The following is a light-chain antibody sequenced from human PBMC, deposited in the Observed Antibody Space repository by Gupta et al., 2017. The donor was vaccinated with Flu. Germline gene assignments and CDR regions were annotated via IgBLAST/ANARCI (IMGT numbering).Light chain of an antibody. CDR2: RNN. J-gene: IGLJ3*02. V-gene: IGLV1-47*01. Sequence: QPVLIQPPSPSGSPGPRVAIASSVGSSNIGSNYVHWYQQFPGTAPRLLIYRNNQRPSGVPDRFSGSKSGTSASLAISGLRPEDEADYYCAVWDDSLTGRVFGGGTKLTVL. CDR3: AVWDDSLTGRV. CDR1: SSNIGSNY.